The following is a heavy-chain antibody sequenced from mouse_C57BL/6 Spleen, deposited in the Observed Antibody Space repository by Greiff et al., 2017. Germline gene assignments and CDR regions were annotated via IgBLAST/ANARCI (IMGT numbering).Heavy chain of an antibody. CDR1: GFTFSSYG. Sequence: EVKLMESGGDLVKPGGSLKLSCAASGFTFSSYGLSWVRPTPDKRLEWVATISRGGSYTYYPDSVKGRFTISRDNAQNTLYLQLSSLKSEDTARYYCARQGDGYSFAYWGQGTLVTVSA. D-gene: IGHD2-3*01. CDR3: ARQGDGYSFAY. V-gene: IGHV5-6*01. J-gene: IGHJ3*01. CDR2: ISRGGSYT.